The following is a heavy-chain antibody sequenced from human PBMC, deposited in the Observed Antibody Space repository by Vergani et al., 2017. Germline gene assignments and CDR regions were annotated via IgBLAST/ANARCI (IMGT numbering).Heavy chain of an antibody. J-gene: IGHJ6*03. V-gene: IGHV3-7*01. D-gene: IGHD4-23*01. CDR2: IKQDESEK. CDR3: ARDWTNGGSRDMDV. Sequence: EAQLVESGGDLVQPGGSLRLSCVGSGFSFSSHWVSWVRQAPGKGLEWVANIKQDESEKNYGDSVKGRFTISRDNAKNSVFLQMSSLRVEDTAVYYCARDWTNGGSRDMDVWGKGTTVIVSS. CDR1: GFSFSSHW.